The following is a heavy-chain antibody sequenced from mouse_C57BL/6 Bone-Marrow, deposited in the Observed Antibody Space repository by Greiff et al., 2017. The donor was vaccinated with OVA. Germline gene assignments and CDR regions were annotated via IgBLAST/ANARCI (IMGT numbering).Heavy chain of an antibody. J-gene: IGHJ1*03. CDR2: ICPGDGDT. CDR1: GYAFSSSW. Sequence: QVQLQQSGPELVKPGASVKISCKASGYAFSSSWMNWVKQRPGKGLEWIGRICPGDGDTNYNGKFKGKATLTADNSSSTAYMQLSILTSEDAAVYCCARYSYYYGPYWYFDVWGTGTTVTVSS. CDR3: ARYSYYYGPYWYFDV. V-gene: IGHV1-82*01. D-gene: IGHD1-1*01.